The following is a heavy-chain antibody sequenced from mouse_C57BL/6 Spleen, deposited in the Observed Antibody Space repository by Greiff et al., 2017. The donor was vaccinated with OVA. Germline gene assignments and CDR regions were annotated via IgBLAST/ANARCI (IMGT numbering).Heavy chain of an antibody. V-gene: IGHV1-72*01. CDR2: IDPNSGGT. CDR1: GSTFTSYW. D-gene: IGHD1-1*01. Sequence: QVQLQQPGAELVKPGASVKLSCKASGSTFTSYWMHWVKQRPGRGLEWIGRIDPNSGGTKYNEKFKSKATLTVDKPSSTAYMQLSSLTSEDSAVYYCARSYYGSRGYFDYWGQGTTLTVSS. J-gene: IGHJ2*01. CDR3: ARSYYGSRGYFDY.